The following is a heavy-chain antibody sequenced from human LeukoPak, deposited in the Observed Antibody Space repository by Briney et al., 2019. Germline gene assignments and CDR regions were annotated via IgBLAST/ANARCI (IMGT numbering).Heavy chain of an antibody. D-gene: IGHD4-17*01. CDR1: GFTFSTYA. J-gene: IGHJ3*02. CDR3: AKGYADYGADAFDI. V-gene: IGHV3-23*01. CDR2: SRGSGGIT. Sequence: GGSLRLSCAPSGFTFSTYAMSWVRQAPGKGLEWASTSRGSGGITYYADSVKGRFTISRDQSKNTLYLQMNSLRVEDTAVYYCAKGYADYGADAFDIWGQGTMVTVSS.